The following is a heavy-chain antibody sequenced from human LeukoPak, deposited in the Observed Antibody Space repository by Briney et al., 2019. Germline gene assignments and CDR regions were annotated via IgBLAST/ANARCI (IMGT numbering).Heavy chain of an antibody. D-gene: IGHD6-13*01. CDR1: GYTFTGYY. CDR3: ARGDRSSSSWYYYYYYMDV. V-gene: IGHV1-2*02. CDR2: INPNSGGT. Sequence: VASVKVSCKASGYTFTGYYMHWVRQAPGQGLEWMGWINPNSGGTNYAQKFQGRVTMTRDTSISTAYMELSRLRSEDTAVYYCARGDRSSSSWYYYYYYMDVWGKGTTVTVSS. J-gene: IGHJ6*03.